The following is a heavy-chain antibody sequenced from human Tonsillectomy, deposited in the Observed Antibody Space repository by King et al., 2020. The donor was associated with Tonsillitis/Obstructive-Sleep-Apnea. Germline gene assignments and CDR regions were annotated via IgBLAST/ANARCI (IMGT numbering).Heavy chain of an antibody. V-gene: IGHV3-15*07. D-gene: IGHD3-22*01. Sequence: VQLVESGGGLVKPGGSLRLSCAASGFTFNNAWMNWVRQAPGKGLEWVGRIKSKTDGGTTDYAAPVKGRFTISRDDSKNTLYLQMNSLKTEDTAGYYCSTNYYDSSAYYYVFDYWGQGTLVTVSS. J-gene: IGHJ4*02. CDR1: GFTFNNAW. CDR2: IKSKTDGGTT. CDR3: STNYYDSSAYYYVFDY.